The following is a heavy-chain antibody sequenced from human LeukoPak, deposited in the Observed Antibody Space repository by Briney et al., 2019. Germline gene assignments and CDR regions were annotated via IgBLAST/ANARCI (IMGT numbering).Heavy chain of an antibody. J-gene: IGHJ4*02. CDR3: ARMDTAMVTDY. CDR2: IYYSGST. Sequence: SETLSLTCAVYGGSFSGYYWGWVRQPPGKGLEWIGSIYYSGSTYYNPSLKSRVTISVDTSKNQFSLKLNSVTAADTAVYYCARMDTAMVTDYWGQGTLVTVSS. D-gene: IGHD5-18*01. V-gene: IGHV4-34*01. CDR1: GGSFSGYY.